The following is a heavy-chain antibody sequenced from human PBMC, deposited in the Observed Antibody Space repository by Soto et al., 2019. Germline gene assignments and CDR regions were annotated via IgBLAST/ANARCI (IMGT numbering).Heavy chain of an antibody. CDR1: GGSISSGY. CDR3: ARGPTAEKFDS. V-gene: IGHV4-59*08. J-gene: IGHJ4*02. CDR2: IYLGGSI. Sequence: SETRSLTCSVSGGSISSGYWTWIRHPPGKGLEWIGYIYLGGSINYNPSLKSRVIISVDTAKNQFSLALTSVTAADTAMYYCARGPTAEKFDSWGQGILVTGS.